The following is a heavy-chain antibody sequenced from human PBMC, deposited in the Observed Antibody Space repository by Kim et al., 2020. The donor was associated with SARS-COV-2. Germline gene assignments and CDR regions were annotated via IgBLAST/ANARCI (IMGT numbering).Heavy chain of an antibody. CDR3: ARDGAYYDFWSGYSPLNRVHYYYYYMDV. CDR2: IWYDGSNK. CDR1: GFTFSSYG. J-gene: IGHJ6*03. V-gene: IGHV3-33*01. D-gene: IGHD3-3*01. Sequence: GGSLRLSCAASGFTFSSYGMHWVRQAPGKGLEWVAVIWYDGSNKYYADSVKGRFTISRDNSKNTLYLQMNSLRAEDTAVYYCARDGAYYDFWSGYSPLNRVHYYYYYMDVWGKGTTVTVSS.